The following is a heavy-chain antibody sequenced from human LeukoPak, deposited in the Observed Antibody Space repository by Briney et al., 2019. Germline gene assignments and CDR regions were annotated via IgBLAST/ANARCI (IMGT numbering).Heavy chain of an antibody. Sequence: GGSLRLSCAASGFTFSSYSMNWVRQAPGKGLEWVSSISSSSSYIYYADSVKGRFTISRDNAKNSLYLLMNSLRAEDTAVYYCAREYCSSTSCEEDYWGQGTLVTVSS. CDR1: GFTFSSYS. D-gene: IGHD2-2*01. J-gene: IGHJ4*02. V-gene: IGHV3-21*01. CDR2: ISSSSSYI. CDR3: AREYCSSTSCEEDY.